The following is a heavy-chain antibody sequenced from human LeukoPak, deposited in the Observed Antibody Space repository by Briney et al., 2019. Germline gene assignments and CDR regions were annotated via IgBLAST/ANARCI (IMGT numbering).Heavy chain of an antibody. V-gene: IGHV3-23*01. CDR3: AEDRDISGRWAVP. CDR1: GLTFSNYA. J-gene: IGHJ5*02. Sequence: GGSLRLSCAASGLTFSNYAMSWVRQAPGRGLEWVSAISGSGGSTYYADSARGRFTISRDNSKNTLYLQMSSLRVEDTAVYYCAEDRDISGRWAVPWGQGTLVTVSS. CDR2: ISGSGGST. D-gene: IGHD3-22*01.